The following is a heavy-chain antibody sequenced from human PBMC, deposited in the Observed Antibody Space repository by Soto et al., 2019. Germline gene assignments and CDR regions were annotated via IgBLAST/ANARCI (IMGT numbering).Heavy chain of an antibody. V-gene: IGHV1-8*01. D-gene: IGHD4-17*01. Sequence: ASVKVSFKASGYTFTSYDINWLRQATGQGLEWMGWMDPNSGNTGYAQKFQGRVTMTRNTSISTAYMELSSLRSEDTAVYYCARGSPGDYLDYWGQGTLVTVSS. CDR2: MDPNSGNT. CDR1: GYTFTSYD. J-gene: IGHJ4*02. CDR3: ARGSPGDYLDY.